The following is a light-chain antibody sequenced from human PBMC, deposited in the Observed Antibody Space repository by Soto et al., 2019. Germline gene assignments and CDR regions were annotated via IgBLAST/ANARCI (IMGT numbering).Light chain of an antibody. J-gene: IGKJ1*01. Sequence: EIVMTQSPATLSVSPGERATLSFGASQSVSSYLAWYQQKPGQAPRLLIYGASTRATGIPARFSGSGAGTEFTLTISSLQSEDFAVYYCLQYDNLWTFGQGTKVDIK. CDR2: GAS. V-gene: IGKV3-15*01. CDR1: QSVSSY. CDR3: LQYDNLWT.